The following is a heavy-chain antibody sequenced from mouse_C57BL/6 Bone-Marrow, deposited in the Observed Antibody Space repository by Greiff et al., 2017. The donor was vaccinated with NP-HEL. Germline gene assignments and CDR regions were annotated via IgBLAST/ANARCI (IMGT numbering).Heavy chain of an antibody. CDR2: ISGGGGNT. Sequence: EVQLVESGGGLVKPGGSLKLSCAASGFTFSSYTMSWVRQTPEKRLEWVATISGGGGNTYYPDSVKGRFTISRDNAKNTLYLQMSSLRSEDTALYYCASPRGFRYAMDYWGQGTSVTVSS. CDR3: ASPRGFRYAMDY. V-gene: IGHV5-9*01. J-gene: IGHJ4*01. D-gene: IGHD3-3*01. CDR1: GFTFSSYT.